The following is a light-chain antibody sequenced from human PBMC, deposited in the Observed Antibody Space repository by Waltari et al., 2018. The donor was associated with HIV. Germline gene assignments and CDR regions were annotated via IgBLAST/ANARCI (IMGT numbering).Light chain of an antibody. CDR2: DVS. CDR3: CSFAGSSNFVI. V-gene: IGLV2-11*01. Sequence: QPRSVSGSPGQSISISCSGSSGDIGSFNYVSWYQQHPNKAPQLIIYDVSERPSGVPHRFSGSKSGNTATLTISGIQAEDEAEYFCCSFAGSSNFVIFGGGTKLAVL. CDR1: SGDIGSFNY. J-gene: IGLJ2*01.